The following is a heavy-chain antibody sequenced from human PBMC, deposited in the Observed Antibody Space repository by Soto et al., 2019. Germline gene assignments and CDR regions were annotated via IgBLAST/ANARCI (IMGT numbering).Heavy chain of an antibody. J-gene: IGHJ4*01. CDR1: GDSVSSNSAV. V-gene: IGHV6-1*01. CDR3: ARGEQYSGRIFDY. CDR2: TYYRSKWYY. D-gene: IGHD1-26*01. Sequence: SQTLSLTCAITGDSVSSNSAVWSCVNQSPSRGLEWLGRTYYRSKWYYEYAVSVRGRITINPDTSKNQYSLQLSSVTPEDTAVYFCARGEQYSGRIFDYWGQGTLVTVSS.